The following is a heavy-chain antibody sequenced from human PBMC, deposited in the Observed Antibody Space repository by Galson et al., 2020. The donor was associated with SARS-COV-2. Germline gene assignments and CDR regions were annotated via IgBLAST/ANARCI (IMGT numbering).Heavy chain of an antibody. Sequence: SETLSLTCTVSGDSITSRSSYWGWIRQPPGAGLEWIVSMYYTGITYYNPSLKSRVTISGDTSRNQFSLKMRSVTAADTAVYYCVKLGSGLYGGRLCDYWGQGTLVTVSS. V-gene: IGHV4-39*01. CDR1: GDSITSRSSY. D-gene: IGHD6-19*01. J-gene: IGHJ4*02. CDR3: VKLGSGLYGGRLCDY. CDR2: MYYTGIT.